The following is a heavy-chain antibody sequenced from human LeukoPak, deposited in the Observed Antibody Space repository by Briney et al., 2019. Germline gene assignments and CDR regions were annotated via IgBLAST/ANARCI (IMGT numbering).Heavy chain of an antibody. CDR2: IWYDGSNE. Sequence: GGSLRLSCAASGFTFTSHCMHWVRQAPGKGLEWVAAIWYDGSNEYYADSVKGRFTISRDIPKNPLYLQMYSLRADDTAVYYCARDPQRSFYYWGQGTLVTVSS. CDR1: GFTFTSHC. V-gene: IGHV3-33*01. CDR3: ARDPQRSFYY. J-gene: IGHJ4*02.